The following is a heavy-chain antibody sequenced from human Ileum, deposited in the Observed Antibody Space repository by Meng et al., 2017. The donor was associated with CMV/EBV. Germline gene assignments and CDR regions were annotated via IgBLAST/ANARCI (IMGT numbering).Heavy chain of an antibody. CDR1: GDSFSSSRW. CDR2: IYHSGTT. V-gene: IGHV4-4*02. J-gene: IGHJ4*02. Sequence: LTCTVSGDSFSSSRWWIWVRQPPGKGLEWIGEIYHSGTTTYNPSLKSRVTISPDESKHEFSLKLTSVTAADTAVYYCARNGYYSLDYWSQGTLVTVSS. CDR3: ARNGYYSLDY. D-gene: IGHD3-22*01.